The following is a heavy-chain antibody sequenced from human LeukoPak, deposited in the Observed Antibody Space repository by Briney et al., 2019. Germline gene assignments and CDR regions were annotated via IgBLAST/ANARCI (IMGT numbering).Heavy chain of an antibody. V-gene: IGHV5-51*01. CDR2: IYPGDSDT. Sequence: GESLKISCKGSGYSFTSYWIGWVRQMPGKGLEWMGVIYPGDSDTRYSPSFQGQVTISADKSFNTAYLQWSSLKASDTAMYYCARPQTLDRITKYYFDYWGQGTLVTVSS. D-gene: IGHD1-14*01. CDR3: ARPQTLDRITKYYFDY. J-gene: IGHJ4*02. CDR1: GYSFTSYW.